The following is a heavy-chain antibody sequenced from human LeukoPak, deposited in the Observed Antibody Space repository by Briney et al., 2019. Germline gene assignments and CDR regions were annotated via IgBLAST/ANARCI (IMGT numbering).Heavy chain of an antibody. J-gene: IGHJ4*02. V-gene: IGHV3-30*03. CDR1: GFTFSSYG. Sequence: GGSLRLSCAASGFTFSSYGMHWVRQAPGKGLEWVAVISYDGSNKYYADSVKGRFTISRDNSRNTLYLQINGLRAEDTAVYYCVRDAGGYWGQGTPVTVSS. CDR3: VRDAGGY. CDR2: ISYDGSNK.